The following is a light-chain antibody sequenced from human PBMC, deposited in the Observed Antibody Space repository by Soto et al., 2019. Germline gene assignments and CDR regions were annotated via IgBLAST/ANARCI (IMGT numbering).Light chain of an antibody. CDR3: QQTYRSPFT. CDR2: GAS. CDR1: QNILTY. J-gene: IGKJ3*01. V-gene: IGKV1-39*01. Sequence: DIQMTQSPSSLSASVGDNVTMSCRASQNILTYLNWYQQNPGRAPKLLIFGASILQDRVPSRFSGIGSGTVFTLTITRLRPEDLATYSCQQTYRSPFTFGPGTKVDVK.